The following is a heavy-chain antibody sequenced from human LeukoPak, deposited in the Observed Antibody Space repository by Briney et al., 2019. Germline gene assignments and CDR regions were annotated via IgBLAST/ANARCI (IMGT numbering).Heavy chain of an antibody. D-gene: IGHD1-26*01. V-gene: IGHV4-61*02. J-gene: IGHJ5*02. Sequence: PSETLSLTCGVSGYSISSGYFWSWIRQPAGKGLEWIGRIYTSGSTNYNPSLKSRVTISVDTSKNQFSLKLSSVTAADTAVYYCASDSGSYYNWFDPWGQGTLVTVSS. CDR2: IYTSGST. CDR3: ASDSGSYYNWFDP. CDR1: GYSISSGYF.